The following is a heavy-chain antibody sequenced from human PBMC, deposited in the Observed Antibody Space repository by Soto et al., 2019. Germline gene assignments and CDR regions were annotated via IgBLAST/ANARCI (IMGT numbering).Heavy chain of an antibody. CDR2: IIPIFGTA. CDR3: ARDRIVVVPAARYNWFDP. Sequence: SVRVSCKASGGTFSSYAISWVRQAPGQGLEWMGGIIPIFGTANYAQKFQGRVTITADESTSTAYMELSSLRSEDTAVYYCARDRIVVVPAARYNWFDPWGQGTLVTAPQ. D-gene: IGHD2-2*01. V-gene: IGHV1-69*13. J-gene: IGHJ5*02. CDR1: GGTFSSYA.